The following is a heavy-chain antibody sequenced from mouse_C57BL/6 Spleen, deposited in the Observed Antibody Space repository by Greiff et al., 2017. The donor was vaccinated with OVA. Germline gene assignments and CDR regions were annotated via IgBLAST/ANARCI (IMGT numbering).Heavy chain of an antibody. CDR2: IDPSDSYT. J-gene: IGHJ3*01. D-gene: IGHD2-2*01. V-gene: IGHV1-69*01. CDR1: GYTFTSYW. Sequence: QVQLKQPGAELVMPGASVKLSCKASGYTFTSYWMHWVKQRPGQGLEWIGEIDPSDSYTNYNQQFKGKSTLTVDKSSSTAYMQLSSLTSEDSAVYYCARGGYDAWFAYWGQGTLVTVSA. CDR3: ARGGYDAWFAY.